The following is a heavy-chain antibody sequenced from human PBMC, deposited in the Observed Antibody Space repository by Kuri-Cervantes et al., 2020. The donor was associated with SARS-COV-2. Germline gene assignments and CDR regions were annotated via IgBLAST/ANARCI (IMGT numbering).Heavy chain of an antibody. Sequence: LSLTCAASGFTFSSYGMHWVRQAPGKGLEWVAFIRYDGSNKYYADSVKGRFTISRDDAKNSLYLQMNSLRADDTAVYYCARGGEDAVQETRNWFEPWGQGTQVTVSS. CDR3: ARGGEDAVQETRNWFEP. CDR2: IRYDGSNK. D-gene: IGHD1-1*01. V-gene: IGHV3-30*02. J-gene: IGHJ5*02. CDR1: GFTFSSYG.